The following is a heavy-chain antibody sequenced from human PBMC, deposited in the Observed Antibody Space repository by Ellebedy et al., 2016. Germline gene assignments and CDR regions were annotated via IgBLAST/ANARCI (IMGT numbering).Heavy chain of an antibody. Sequence: GESLKISXAASGFTFSSYWMSWVRQAPGKGLEWVANIKQDGSEKYYVDSVKGRFTISRDNAKNSLYLQMNSLRAEDTAVYYCARDLVVVVAATRWFDPWGQGTLVTVSS. V-gene: IGHV3-7*04. CDR1: GFTFSSYW. D-gene: IGHD2-15*01. J-gene: IGHJ5*02. CDR2: IKQDGSEK. CDR3: ARDLVVVVAATRWFDP.